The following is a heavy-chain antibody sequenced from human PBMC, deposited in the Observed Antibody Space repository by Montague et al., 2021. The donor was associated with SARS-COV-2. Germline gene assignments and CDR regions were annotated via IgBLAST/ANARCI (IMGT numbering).Heavy chain of an antibody. V-gene: IGHV4-34*01. J-gene: IGHJ4*02. CDR1: DGSFSDYS. D-gene: IGHD3-22*01. CDR3: ARGRSHINMVVVVVTGGEYYFDY. Sequence: SETLSLTCAVYDGSFSDYSWTWIRQPPGKGLEWIGEINHRGSTNYNPSLKSRVTISVDTSKNQFSLKMTSVTAADTAVYYCARGRSHINMVVVVVTGGEYYFDYWGQGTLVAVSS. CDR2: INHRGST.